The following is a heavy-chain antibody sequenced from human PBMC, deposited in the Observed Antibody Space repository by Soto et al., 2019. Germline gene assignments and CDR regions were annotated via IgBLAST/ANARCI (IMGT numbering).Heavy chain of an antibody. J-gene: IGHJ4*02. CDR2: ISYDGSNK. CDR3: ATVRNDYGDYAWPRPFDY. Sequence: PGGSLRLSCAASGFTLSSYGMHWVRQAPGKGLEWVAVISYDGSNKYYADSVKGRFTISRDNSKNTLYLQMNSLRAEDTAVYYCATVRNDYGDYAWPRPFDYWGQGTLVTVSS. CDR1: GFTLSSYG. V-gene: IGHV3-30*03. D-gene: IGHD4-17*01.